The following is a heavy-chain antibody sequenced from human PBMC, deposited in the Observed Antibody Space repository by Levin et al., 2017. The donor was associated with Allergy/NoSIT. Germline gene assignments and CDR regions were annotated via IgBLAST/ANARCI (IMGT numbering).Heavy chain of an antibody. CDR1: GYTFTGYY. CDR2: INPNSGGT. Sequence: PRASVKVSCKASGYTFTGYYMHWVRQAPGQGLEWMGRINPNSGGTNYAQKFQGRVTMTRDTSISTAYMELSRLRSDDTAVYYCARDISPENYDGEPEINYYMDVWGKGTTVTVSS. V-gene: IGHV1-2*06. D-gene: IGHD3-3*01. J-gene: IGHJ6*03. CDR3: ARDISPENYDGEPEINYYMDV.